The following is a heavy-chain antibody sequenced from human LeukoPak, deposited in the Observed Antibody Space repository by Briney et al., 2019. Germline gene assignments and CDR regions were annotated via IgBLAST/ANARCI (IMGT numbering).Heavy chain of an antibody. D-gene: IGHD1-26*01. CDR3: TGAATDYYYYMDV. CDR1: GFTFSSYG. J-gene: IGHJ6*03. CDR2: IRGSGGST. Sequence: GGTLRLSRAASGFTFSSYGMTWVRQAPGKGLEWVSSIRGSGGSTYYADSVKGRFTISRDNSKNTVYLQMSSLRGDDTAVYYCTGAATDYYYYMDVWGKGTTVTISS. V-gene: IGHV3-23*01.